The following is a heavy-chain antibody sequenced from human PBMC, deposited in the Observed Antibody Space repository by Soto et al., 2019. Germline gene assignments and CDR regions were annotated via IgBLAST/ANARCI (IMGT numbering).Heavy chain of an antibody. J-gene: IGHJ5*02. CDR3: ARDRYTNYVNYFDP. CDR1: GFSISDYY. V-gene: IGHV3-11*01. Sequence: VQLVESGGGLVKPGGSLRLSCTASGFSISDYYMYWIRQSPGKGLEWLSCISSSGSSRYYADSVKGRFIISRDNAKNSLYLQMDSLIVEDTAVYYCARDRYTNYVNYFDPWGQGTLVTVSS. CDR2: ISSSGSSR. D-gene: IGHD2-2*02.